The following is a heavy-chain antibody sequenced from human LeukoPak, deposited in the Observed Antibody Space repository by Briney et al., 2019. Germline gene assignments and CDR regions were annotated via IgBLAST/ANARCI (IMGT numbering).Heavy chain of an antibody. CDR2: IYYSGST. CDR3: ARLRGATSGAYYFDY. Sequence: ASETLSLTCTVSGGSISSSSYYWGWIRQPPGKGLEWIGGIYYSGSTYYNPSLKSRVTISVDTSKNQFSLKLSSVTAADTAVYYCARLRGATSGAYYFDYWGQGTLVTVSS. V-gene: IGHV4-39*01. CDR1: GGSISSSSYY. D-gene: IGHD1-26*01. J-gene: IGHJ4*02.